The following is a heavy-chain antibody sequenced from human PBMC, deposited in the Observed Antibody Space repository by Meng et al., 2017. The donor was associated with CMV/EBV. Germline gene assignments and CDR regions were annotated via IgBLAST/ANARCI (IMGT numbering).Heavy chain of an antibody. J-gene: IGHJ6*02. D-gene: IGHD2-2*01. V-gene: IGHV6-1*01. Sequence: SETLSLTCAISGASVSSNSATWSWIRQSPSRGLEWLGRTYYRSKWYIDYAVSVKSRIDINPDTSKNQFSLQLNAVTPEDTAVYYCARVRCSTTSCYYEYYYGMDVWGQGTTVTVSS. CDR1: GASVSSNSAT. CDR2: TYYRSKWYI. CDR3: ARVRCSTTSCYYEYYYGMDV.